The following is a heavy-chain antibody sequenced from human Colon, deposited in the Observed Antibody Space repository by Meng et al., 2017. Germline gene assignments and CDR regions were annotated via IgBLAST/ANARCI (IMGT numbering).Heavy chain of an antibody. D-gene: IGHD5-12*01. CDR2: ISSSGSNR. V-gene: IGHV3-48*03. CDR3: ARDSLVPTIYNSYYGMDV. CDR1: GFTFSSYE. J-gene: IGHJ6*02. Sequence: GESLKISCAASGFTFSSYEMNWVRQAPGKGLEWVSYISSSGSNRYYADSVKGRFTISRDNAKSSLFLQMNSLRAEDTAVYYCARDSLVPTIYNSYYGMDVWGQGTTVTVSS.